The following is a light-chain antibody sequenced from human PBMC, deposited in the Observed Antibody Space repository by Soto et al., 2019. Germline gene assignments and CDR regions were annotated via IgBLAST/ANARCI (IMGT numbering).Light chain of an antibody. Sequence: IVLSQSAGTLSLSPGERATLSCRASQSVSSSSLAWYQQKPGQAPRLLIYDASNWATGIPARFSGSGSGTAFTLTISRLEPEDFAVYYCQQYGTFPRTFGQGTKVDIK. J-gene: IGKJ1*01. CDR2: DAS. V-gene: IGKV3-20*01. CDR3: QQYGTFPRT. CDR1: QSVSSSS.